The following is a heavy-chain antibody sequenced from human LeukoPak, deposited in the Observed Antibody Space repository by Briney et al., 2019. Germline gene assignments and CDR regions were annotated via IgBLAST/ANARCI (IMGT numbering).Heavy chain of an antibody. CDR1: GFTFSTYS. Sequence: GGSLRLSCTASGFTFSTYSMNWVRQAPGRGLEWVSSISSTSSYIYYADSVKGRFTISRDNAKNSLYMQMNSLRAEDTAVYFCARDLRGLPFDYWGQGTLVTVSS. CDR3: ARDLRGLPFDY. J-gene: IGHJ4*02. D-gene: IGHD3/OR15-3a*01. V-gene: IGHV3-21*01. CDR2: ISSTSSYI.